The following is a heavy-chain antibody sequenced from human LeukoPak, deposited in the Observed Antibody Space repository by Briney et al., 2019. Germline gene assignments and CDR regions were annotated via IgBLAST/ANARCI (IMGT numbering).Heavy chain of an antibody. Sequence: GASVKVSCKASGYTFTSYGISWVRQAPGQGLEWMGWISAYNGNTNYAQKLQGRVTMTTDTSTSTAYMELRSLRSDDTAVYYCARVTGYDSSGYYPPPDAFDIWGQGTMVTVSS. CDR3: ARVTGYDSSGYYPPPDAFDI. J-gene: IGHJ3*02. CDR1: GYTFTSYG. CDR2: ISAYNGNT. V-gene: IGHV1-18*01. D-gene: IGHD3-22*01.